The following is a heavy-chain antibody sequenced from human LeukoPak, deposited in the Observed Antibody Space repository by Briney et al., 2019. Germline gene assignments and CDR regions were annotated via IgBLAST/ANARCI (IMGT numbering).Heavy chain of an antibody. CDR3: ARTPLPGYNWENWFDP. V-gene: IGHV1-2*02. J-gene: IGHJ5*02. D-gene: IGHD5-12*01. Sequence: GASVKVSCKASGYTFTGYYMHWVRQAPGQGLEWMGWINPNSGGTNYAQKFQGRATMTRDTSISTAYMELSRLRSDDTAVYYCARTPLPGYNWENWFDPWGQGTLVTVSS. CDR2: INPNSGGT. CDR1: GYTFTGYY.